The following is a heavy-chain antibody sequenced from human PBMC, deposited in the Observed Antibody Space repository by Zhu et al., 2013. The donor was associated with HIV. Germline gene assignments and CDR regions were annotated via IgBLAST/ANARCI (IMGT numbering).Heavy chain of an antibody. D-gene: IGHD3-22*01. CDR1: GGTFSSYA. CDR3: ARDHLAYYDSSGYYYFDY. CDR2: IIPIFGTA. J-gene: IGHJ4*02. V-gene: IGHV1-69*01. Sequence: QVQLVQSGAEVKKPGSSVKVSCKASGGTFSSYAISWVRQASGQGLEWMGGIIPIFGTANYAQKFQGRVTITADESTSTAYMELSSLRSEDTAVYYXARDHLAYYDSSGYYYFDYWGQGTLVTVSS.